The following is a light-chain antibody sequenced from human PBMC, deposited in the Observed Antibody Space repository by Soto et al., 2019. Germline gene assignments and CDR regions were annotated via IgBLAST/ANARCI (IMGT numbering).Light chain of an antibody. CDR3: QTWGTGIQV. Sequence: QLVLTQSPSASASLGASVKLTCTLSSGHSSYAIAWHQQQPEKGPRYLMKLNSDGSHSKGDGIPDSFSGSSSGAERYLTISSLQSEDEADYYCQTWGTGIQVFGGGTKVNVL. CDR2: LNSDGSH. V-gene: IGLV4-69*01. J-gene: IGLJ2*01. CDR1: SGHSSYA.